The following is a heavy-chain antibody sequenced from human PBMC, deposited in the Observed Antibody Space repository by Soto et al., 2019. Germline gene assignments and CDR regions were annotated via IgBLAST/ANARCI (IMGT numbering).Heavy chain of an antibody. D-gene: IGHD2-15*01. CDR2: ISSGPVTT. J-gene: IGHJ4*02. V-gene: IGHV3-48*02. CDR1: GFTFSSYG. Sequence: EVQLVNSGGGLVQPGGSLRLSCVASGFTFSSYGMNWVRQAPGKGLEWVSYISSGPVTTNYADSVKGRFTISRVNAKSSLYLQLNSLRDDDTAVYYCARGGAARPDYWGQGTLVIVSS. CDR3: ARGGAARPDY.